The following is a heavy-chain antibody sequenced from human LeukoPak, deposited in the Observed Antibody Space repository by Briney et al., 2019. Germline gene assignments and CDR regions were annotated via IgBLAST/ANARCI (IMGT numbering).Heavy chain of an antibody. D-gene: IGHD1-26*01. Sequence: GGSLRLSCAASGFTVDDYGLSWVRQAPGKGLEWVSGLNWNGGTTGYVDSVKGRFTISRDNAKNSLYLQMNSLRAEDTAVYYCARLGSYWAHFGYWGQGTLVTVSS. CDR2: LNWNGGTT. CDR1: GFTVDDYG. V-gene: IGHV3-20*04. CDR3: ARLGSYWAHFGY. J-gene: IGHJ4*02.